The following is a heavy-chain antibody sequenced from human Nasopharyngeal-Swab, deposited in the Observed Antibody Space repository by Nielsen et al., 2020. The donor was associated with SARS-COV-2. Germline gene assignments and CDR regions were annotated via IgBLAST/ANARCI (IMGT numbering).Heavy chain of an antibody. CDR2: IYSGGST. D-gene: IGHD2-2*01. Sequence: VRQAPGKGLEWVSVIYSGGSTYYADSVKGRFAISRDNSKNTLYLQMNSLRAEDTAVYYCARGTSGRDAFDIWGQGTMVTVSS. J-gene: IGHJ3*02. CDR3: ARGTSGRDAFDI. V-gene: IGHV3-66*01.